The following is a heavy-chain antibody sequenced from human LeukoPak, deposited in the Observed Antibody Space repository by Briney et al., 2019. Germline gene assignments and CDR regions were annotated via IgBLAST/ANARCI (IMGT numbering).Heavy chain of an antibody. J-gene: IGHJ4*02. D-gene: IGHD5-18*01. CDR3: AKDGYSYGDSTGYFDY. V-gene: IGHV3-23*01. CDR1: GFTFSSYA. Sequence: GGSLTLSCAASGFTFSSYAMSWVRQAPGKGLDWVSAISGSGGSTYYADSVKGRFTISRDNSKNTLYLPLNSLRAEDTAVYYCAKDGYSYGDSTGYFDYWGQGTLVTVSS. CDR2: ISGSGGST.